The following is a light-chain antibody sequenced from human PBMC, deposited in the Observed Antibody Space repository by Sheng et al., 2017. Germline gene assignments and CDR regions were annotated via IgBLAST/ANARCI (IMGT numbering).Light chain of an antibody. J-gene: IGKJ4*01. CDR3: QQYSTYPLT. CDR2: KAS. Sequence: DIQMTQSTSTLSASVGDRVTITCRASQSISSWLAWYQQKPGKAPKLLIYKASSLESGVPSRFSGSGSGTEFTLTISSLQPDDFATYYCQQYSTYPLTFGGGTKVEIK. CDR1: QSISSW. V-gene: IGKV1-5*03.